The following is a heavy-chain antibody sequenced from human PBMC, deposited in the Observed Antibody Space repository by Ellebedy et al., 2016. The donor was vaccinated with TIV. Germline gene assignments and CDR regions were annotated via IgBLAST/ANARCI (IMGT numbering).Heavy chain of an antibody. CDR2: TSGSGLSS. CDR1: GFIFSSYG. CDR3: SRTLRSGGNAFDM. D-gene: IGHD3-10*01. Sequence: PGGSLRLSCAASGFIFSSYGMTWVRQAPGKGREWVSGTSGSGLSSNYADSLKGRFTISRDNSQSTLYLQMNSLRVEDTAVYFCSRTLRSGGNAFDMWGQGTMVTVSS. J-gene: IGHJ3*02. V-gene: IGHV3-23*01.